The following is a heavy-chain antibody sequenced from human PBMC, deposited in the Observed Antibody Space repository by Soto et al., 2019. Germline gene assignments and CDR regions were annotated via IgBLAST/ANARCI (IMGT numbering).Heavy chain of an antibody. V-gene: IGHV1-18*04. CDR2: ISAYNGNT. CDR1: GYTFTSYG. J-gene: IGHJ3*02. CDR3: ARPFSEYSSPSDAFDI. D-gene: IGHD6-6*01. Sequence: GASVKVSCKASGYTFTSYGISWVRQAPGQGLEWMGWISAYNGNTNYAQKLQGRVTMTTDTSTSTAYMELRSLRSDDTAVYYCARPFSEYSSPSDAFDIWGQGTMVTVSS.